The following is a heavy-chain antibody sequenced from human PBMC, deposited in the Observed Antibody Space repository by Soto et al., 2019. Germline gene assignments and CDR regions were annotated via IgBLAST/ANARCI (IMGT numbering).Heavy chain of an antibody. Sequence: QVQLVQSGAEVKKPGASVKVSCKASGYTFTSYGISWVRQAPGQGLEWMGWISAYNGNTNYAQKLQCRVTMTTDTATSTAYMELRSLRSDDTAVYYCARSGCSGGSCYSYYFDYWGQGTLVTVSS. CDR3: ARSGCSGGSCYSYYFDY. D-gene: IGHD2-15*01. CDR2: ISAYNGNT. J-gene: IGHJ4*02. CDR1: GYTFTSYG. V-gene: IGHV1-18*01.